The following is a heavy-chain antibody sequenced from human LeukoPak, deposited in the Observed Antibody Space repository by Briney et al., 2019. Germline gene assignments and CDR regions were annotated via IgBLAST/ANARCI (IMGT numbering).Heavy chain of an antibody. CDR3: ATETNGRHYDY. D-gene: IGHD1-14*01. J-gene: IGHJ4*02. CDR1: GLTFSTSG. CDR2: IGPTGSDR. Sequence: GGSLRLSCTASGLTFSTSGFNWVRQAPGKGLEWVASIGPTGSDRYHADSIKGRFTISRDNANNFLYLQMNSLRAEDTAVYYCATETNGRHYDYWGQGTLLTF. V-gene: IGHV3-21*06.